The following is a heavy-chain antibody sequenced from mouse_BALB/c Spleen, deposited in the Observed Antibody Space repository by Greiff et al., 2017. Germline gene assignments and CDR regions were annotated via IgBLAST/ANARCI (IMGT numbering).Heavy chain of an antibody. Sequence: EVKVVESGGGLVKPGGSLKLSCAASGFTFSSYAMSWVRQTPEKRLEWVASISSGGSTYYPDSVKGRFTISRDNARNILYLQMSSLRSEDTAMYYCARFSLRHYAMDYWGQGTSVTVSS. CDR3: ARFSLRHYAMDY. CDR1: GFTFSSYA. CDR2: ISSGGST. V-gene: IGHV5-6-5*01. J-gene: IGHJ4*01. D-gene: IGHD1-2*01.